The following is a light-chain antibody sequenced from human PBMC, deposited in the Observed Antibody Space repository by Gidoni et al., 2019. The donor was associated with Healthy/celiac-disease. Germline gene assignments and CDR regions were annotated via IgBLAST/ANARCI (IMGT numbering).Light chain of an antibody. CDR3: QQLNSYPRF. V-gene: IGKV1-9*01. J-gene: IGKJ2*01. Sequence: DIQLTQSPSFLSASVGDRVTITCRASQGISSYLAWYQQKPGKAPKLLIYAASTLQSGVPSRFSGSGSGTEFTLTISSLQPEDFATYYCQQLNSYPRFFXQXTKLXIK. CDR1: QGISSY. CDR2: AAS.